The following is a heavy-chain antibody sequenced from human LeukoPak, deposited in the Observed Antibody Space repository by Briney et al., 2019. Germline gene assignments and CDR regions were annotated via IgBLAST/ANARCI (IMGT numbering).Heavy chain of an antibody. Sequence: PGGSLRLSCAASGFTFSSYGMHWVRQAPGKGLEWVAVIWYDGSNKYYADSVKGRFTISRDNAKNTLYLQMNSLRAEDTAVYYCAREELRSRGVPNWGQGTLVTVSS. CDR1: GFTFSSYG. D-gene: IGHD3-10*01. V-gene: IGHV3-33*01. J-gene: IGHJ4*02. CDR3: AREELRSRGVPN. CDR2: IWYDGSNK.